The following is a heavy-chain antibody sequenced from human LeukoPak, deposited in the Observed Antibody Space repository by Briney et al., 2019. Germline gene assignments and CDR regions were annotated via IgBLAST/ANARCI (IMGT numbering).Heavy chain of an antibody. CDR2: ISSSTSYI. CDR1: GFTFSSYS. Sequence: GGSLRLSCAASGFTFSSYSMNWIRQAPGKGLEWVSSISSSTSYIYYADSVKGRFTISRDNAKNSLYLQMTSLRVEDTAVYYCAREVTGYKSGQKYSWFDPWGQGTLVTVSS. V-gene: IGHV3-21*06. CDR3: AREVTGYKSGQKYSWFDP. D-gene: IGHD6-19*01. J-gene: IGHJ5*02.